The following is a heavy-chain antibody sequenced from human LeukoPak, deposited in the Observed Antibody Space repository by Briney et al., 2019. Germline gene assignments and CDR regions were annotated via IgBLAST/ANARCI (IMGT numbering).Heavy chain of an antibody. CDR2: IRAYHGNT. V-gene: IGHV1-18*04. CDR3: ARDHRIAVAGSEGY. Sequence: ASVKASCKASGYTFTSYGISWVRQAPGQGLEWMGFIRAYHGNTNYEQKLQGRVTMTTDTSKSTANLELRSLRSDDTAVYYCARDHRIAVAGSEGYWGQATLVTVPS. CDR1: GYTFTSYG. J-gene: IGHJ4*02. D-gene: IGHD6-19*01.